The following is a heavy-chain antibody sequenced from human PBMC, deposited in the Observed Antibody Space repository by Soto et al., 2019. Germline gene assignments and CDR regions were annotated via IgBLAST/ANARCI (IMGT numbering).Heavy chain of an antibody. CDR2: IWYDGTNI. J-gene: IGHJ4*02. V-gene: IGHV3-33*01. D-gene: IGHD3-3*01. Sequence: GGSLRLSCAASGFTFSSGGMHWVRQAPGKGLEWLAVIWYDGTNIYYAESVKGRFTISRDNSKNTLYLQMNSLRAEDTAVYYCARHLHRITISQGWGQGTLVTVSS. CDR3: ARHLHRITISQG. CDR1: GFTFSSGG.